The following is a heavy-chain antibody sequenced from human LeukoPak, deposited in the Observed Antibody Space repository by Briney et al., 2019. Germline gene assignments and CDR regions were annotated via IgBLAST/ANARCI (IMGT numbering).Heavy chain of an antibody. V-gene: IGHV1-46*01. J-gene: IGHJ5*02. CDR3: ARDNSVGDNAWWFDP. D-gene: IGHD1-26*01. CDR1: GYTFTSYY. Sequence: ASVKVSCKASGYTFTSYYMHRVRQAPRQGLEWMGLINPTGGSTGYAQKFQGRVTMTRDMSTSTDYMELSSLRSEDTAIYYCARDNSVGDNAWWFDPWGQGTLVTVSS. CDR2: INPTGGST.